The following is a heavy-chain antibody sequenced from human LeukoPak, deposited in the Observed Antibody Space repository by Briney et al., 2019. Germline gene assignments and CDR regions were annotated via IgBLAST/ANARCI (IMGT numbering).Heavy chain of an antibody. D-gene: IGHD6-13*01. Sequence: GESLGLSCEASGFTFNSYAMNWVRQAPGKGLEWVSAISSSGDDTHFADSVKGRFTISRDNSKNTVHLQMNSLGAEDTAVYYCAKDSLRISATGVAYFDHWGQGILVT. V-gene: IGHV3-23*01. J-gene: IGHJ1*01. CDR2: ISSSGDDT. CDR1: GFTFNSYA. CDR3: AKDSLRISATGVAYFDH.